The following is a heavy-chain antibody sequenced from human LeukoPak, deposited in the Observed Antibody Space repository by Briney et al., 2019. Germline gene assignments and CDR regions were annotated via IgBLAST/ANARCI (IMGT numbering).Heavy chain of an antibody. CDR3: AKGAISATGLDY. CDR2: ISTGGST. Sequence: GGSLRLSCAASGLIFSNYAMTWVRRVPGKGLEWVSSISTGGSTYCADSVKGRFTISTDNSKNTLYLQMNSLRAEDTAIYYCAKGAISATGLDYWGQGTLITVSS. J-gene: IGHJ4*02. CDR1: GLIFSNYA. D-gene: IGHD6-13*01. V-gene: IGHV3-23*01.